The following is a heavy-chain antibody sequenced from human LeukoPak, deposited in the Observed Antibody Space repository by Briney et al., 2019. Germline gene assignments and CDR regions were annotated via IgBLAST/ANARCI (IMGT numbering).Heavy chain of an antibody. Sequence: SETLSLTCTVSGGSISTSSYYWGWIRQPLGKGLEWIGKIHNSESTYYNPSLKSRVTMSVDTSKNQFSLKLSSVTAADTAVYYCARQVTFGYAFAYYFDYWGQGSPVTVSS. J-gene: IGHJ4*02. CDR3: ARQVTFGYAFAYYFDY. V-gene: IGHV4-39*01. CDR2: IHNSEST. CDR1: GGSISTSSYY. D-gene: IGHD5-18*01.